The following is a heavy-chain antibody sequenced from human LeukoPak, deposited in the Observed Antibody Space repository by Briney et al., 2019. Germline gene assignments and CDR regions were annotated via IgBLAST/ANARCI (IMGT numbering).Heavy chain of an antibody. CDR2: IYSGGST. CDR3: ASDYYGSGRGGAFDI. CDR1: GFTISYNY. V-gene: IGHV3-66*01. J-gene: IGHJ3*02. Sequence: PGGSLRLSCAASGFTISYNYMSWVRQAPGKGLEWASIIYSGGSTYYADSVKGRFTISRDNSKNTLYLQMNSLRAEDTAVYYCASDYYGSGRGGAFDIWGQGTMVTVSS. D-gene: IGHD3-10*01.